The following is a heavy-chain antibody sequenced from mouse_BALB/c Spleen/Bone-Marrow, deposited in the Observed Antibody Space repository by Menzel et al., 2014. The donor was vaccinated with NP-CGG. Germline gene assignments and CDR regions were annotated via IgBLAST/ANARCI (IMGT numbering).Heavy chain of an antibody. CDR2: INPYNDGA. CDR3: ARRWLPYAMDY. V-gene: IGHV1-14*01. Sequence: VQLQQPGPELVKPGASVKMSCKASGYTFTSYIMHWVKQKPGQGLEWIGYINPYNDGAKYNEKFKSKATLTSDKSSSTAYMELSSLTSEDSAVYYCARRWLPYAMDYWGQGTSVSVSS. CDR1: GYTFTSYI. D-gene: IGHD2-3*01. J-gene: IGHJ4*01.